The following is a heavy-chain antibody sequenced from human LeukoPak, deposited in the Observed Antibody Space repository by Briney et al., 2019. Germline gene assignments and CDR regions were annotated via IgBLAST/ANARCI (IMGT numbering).Heavy chain of an antibody. CDR2: ISWNSGSI. D-gene: IGHD2-2*01. J-gene: IGHJ4*02. Sequence: GRSLRLSCAASGFTFDDYAMHWVRQAPGRGLEWVSGISWNSGSIGYADSVKGRFTISRDNAKNSLSLQMNSLRAEDTALCYCAKDYCSSTSCYQDYWGQGTLVTVSS. V-gene: IGHV3-9*01. CDR3: AKDYCSSTSCYQDY. CDR1: GFTFDDYA.